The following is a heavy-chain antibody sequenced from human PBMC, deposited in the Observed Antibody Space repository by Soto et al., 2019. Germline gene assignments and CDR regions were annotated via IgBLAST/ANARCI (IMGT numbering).Heavy chain of an antibody. CDR1: GYTFTSYG. D-gene: IGHD3-9*01. J-gene: IGHJ6*02. V-gene: IGHV1-18*01. Sequence: QVQLVQSGAEVKKPGASVKVSCKASGYTFTSYGISWVRQAPGQGLEWMGWISAYNGNTNYAQKLQGRVTMTTDTYTSTAYMELRSLRSDDTAVYYCARRYYDILTGLIYYGMDVWGQGTTVTVSS. CDR2: ISAYNGNT. CDR3: ARRYYDILTGLIYYGMDV.